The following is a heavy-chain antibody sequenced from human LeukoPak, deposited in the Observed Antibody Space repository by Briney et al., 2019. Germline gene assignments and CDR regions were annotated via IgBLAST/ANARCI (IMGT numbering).Heavy chain of an antibody. CDR1: GGSISSGGFS. CDR2: IYHSGTT. V-gene: IGHV4-30-2*01. Sequence: SQTLSLTCAVSGGSISSGGFSWSWIRQPPGKSLDWIGYIYHSGTTYYNPSLKSRVTISVDRSKNQFSLKLSSVTAADTAVYYCASGYSGYETYWGQGTLVTVSS. J-gene: IGHJ4*02. CDR3: ASGYSGYETY. D-gene: IGHD5-12*01.